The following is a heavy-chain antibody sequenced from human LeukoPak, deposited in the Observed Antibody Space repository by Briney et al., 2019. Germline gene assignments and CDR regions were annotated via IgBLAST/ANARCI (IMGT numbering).Heavy chain of an antibody. Sequence: GGSLRLSCAASGFTVSSNYMSWVRQAPGKGLEWVSYIYSGGSTYYADSVKGRFTISRDNSKNTLYLQMNSLRAEDTAVYYCARSSADWNIFDYWGQGTLVTASS. CDR2: IYSGGST. D-gene: IGHD1/OR15-1a*01. CDR1: GFTVSSNY. V-gene: IGHV3-66*01. J-gene: IGHJ4*02. CDR3: ARSSADWNIFDY.